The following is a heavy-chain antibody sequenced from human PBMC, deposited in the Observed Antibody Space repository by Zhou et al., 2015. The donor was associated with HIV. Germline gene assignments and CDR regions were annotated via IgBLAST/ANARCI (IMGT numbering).Heavy chain of an antibody. CDR3: ARAARPQSGYSLDWYFDL. Sequence: LVQSGTEVKKPGSSVKVSCRATGGTFSGSDISWVRQAPGQGLEWMGSITPMFETETYAEKFRARLTITVDKSTSAAYMELSSLTSEDAAVYFCARAARPQSGYSLDWYFDLWGLAPWSLSPQ. D-gene: IGHD3-22*01. V-gene: IGHV1-69*06. J-gene: IGHJ2*01. CDR1: GGTFSGSD. CDR2: ITPMFETE.